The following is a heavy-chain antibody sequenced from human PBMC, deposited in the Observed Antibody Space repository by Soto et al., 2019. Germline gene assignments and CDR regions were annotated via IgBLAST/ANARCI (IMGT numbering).Heavy chain of an antibody. CDR2: IGPKSNT. D-gene: IGHD2-2*01. CDR3: AIARHCSSDACPAAE. J-gene: IGHJ4*02. Sequence: EVQLLESGGGLVQPGGSLRLSCVASGFPFSTSGILWVRQPPGGGLEWVAAIGPKSNTNYRDSVKGRFTISRDNSRNTVFLQMSALRAEDTALYYCAIARHCSSDACPAAEWGQGTLITVSS. CDR1: GFPFSTSG. V-gene: IGHV3-23*03.